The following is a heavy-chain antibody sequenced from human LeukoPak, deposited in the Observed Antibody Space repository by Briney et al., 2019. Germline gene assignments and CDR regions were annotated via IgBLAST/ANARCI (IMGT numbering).Heavy chain of an antibody. V-gene: IGHV4-59*01. CDR1: GGSLSSYY. Sequence: SETLSVTLNVSGGSLSSYYCRWIRQPPGKGLEWIGDIYSSGSNNYNPSLKCRLSISVDTSKNQFCLKLMSVTAADTAVYFCARARVGATGPFDYWGQGTLVTVS. CDR2: IYSSGSN. J-gene: IGHJ4*02. D-gene: IGHD1-26*01. CDR3: ARARVGATGPFDY.